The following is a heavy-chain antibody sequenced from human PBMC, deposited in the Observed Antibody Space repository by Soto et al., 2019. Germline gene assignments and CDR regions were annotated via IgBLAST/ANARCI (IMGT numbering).Heavy chain of an antibody. CDR1: GGSFSGYY. V-gene: IGHV4-34*01. D-gene: IGHD2-15*01. CDR3: ASTVVAATHNWFDP. CDR2: INHSGST. Sequence: SETLSLTCAVYGGSFSGYYWSWIRQPPGKGLEWIGEINHSGSTNYNPSLKSRVTISVDTSKNQFSLKLSSVTAADTAVYYCASTVVAATHNWFDPWGQGTLVTVSS. J-gene: IGHJ5*02.